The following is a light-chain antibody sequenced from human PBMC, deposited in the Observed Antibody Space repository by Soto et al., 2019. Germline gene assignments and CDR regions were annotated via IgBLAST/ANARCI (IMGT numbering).Light chain of an antibody. CDR2: DVS. J-gene: IGKJ1*01. V-gene: IGKV3-11*01. Sequence: EIVLTQSPATVCLSXGKRATLFCRASQKISNFLIWYQQKPGQAPRLXXYDVSNRAHGSPARFSGSGSVTDFTRTISSLQPEDFAVYYGQQRSNWPRTFGQGTKVDIK. CDR1: QKISNF. CDR3: QQRSNWPRT.